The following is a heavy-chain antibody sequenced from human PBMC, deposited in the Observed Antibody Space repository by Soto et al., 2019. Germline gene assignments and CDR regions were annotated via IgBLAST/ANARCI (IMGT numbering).Heavy chain of an antibody. Sequence: GESLKISCKGSGYTFTSYWIGWVRQMPGKGLEWMGIIYPGDSDTRYSPSFQGQVTISADKSISTAYMKWSSLKASDTAMYYCARQPNYYDSSGYYYGNAFDIWGQGAMVTASS. CDR3: ARQPNYYDSSGYYYGNAFDI. V-gene: IGHV5-51*01. CDR2: IYPGDSDT. J-gene: IGHJ3*02. CDR1: GYTFTSYW. D-gene: IGHD3-22*01.